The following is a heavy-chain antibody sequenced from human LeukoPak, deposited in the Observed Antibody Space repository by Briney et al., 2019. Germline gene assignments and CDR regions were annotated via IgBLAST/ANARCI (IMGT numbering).Heavy chain of an antibody. V-gene: IGHV1-8*01. CDR2: MNPKSGNT. D-gene: IGHD2-15*01. Sequence: ASVKVSCKASGYTFTNYDINWVRQATGQGPEWMGWMNPKSGNTGYAQKFRGRVTMTRNTSISTAYMELSSLRSDDTAVYYCAGDQDIVVVVAALRQREMGGFDPWGQGTLVTVSS. CDR3: AGDQDIVVVVAALRQREMGGFDP. CDR1: GYTFTNYD. J-gene: IGHJ5*02.